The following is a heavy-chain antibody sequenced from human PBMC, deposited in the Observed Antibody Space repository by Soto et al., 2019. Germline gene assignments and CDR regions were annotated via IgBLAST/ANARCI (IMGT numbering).Heavy chain of an antibody. D-gene: IGHD6-19*01. J-gene: IGHJ6*02. CDR2: IIPIFGTV. CDR3: AKGAVAGTPTSYYYYGMDV. Sequence: QVQLLQSGAEVKKPGSSVRVSCEASGGTFRTYAISWVRQAPGQGLEWMGEIIPIFGTVNYAQKFQGRVTITRAESTTPVSMALRSLRPEDTAVYYCAKGAVAGTPTSYYYYGMDVWGQGTTVTVSS. V-gene: IGHV1-69*05. CDR1: GGTFRTYA.